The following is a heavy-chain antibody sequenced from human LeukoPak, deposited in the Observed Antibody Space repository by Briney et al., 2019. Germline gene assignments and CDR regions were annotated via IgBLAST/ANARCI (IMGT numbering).Heavy chain of an antibody. V-gene: IGHV3-23*01. CDR2: IIGSGSGA. J-gene: IGHJ5*02. Sequence: GGSLRLSCEASGFTFSRYAMMWVRQPPGKGLKWISTIIGSGSGAFYADSVTGRFTISRDNSENTMFLQMDNVRADDTALYYCAKGAATGLVDWFDPWGQGTLVSVSS. D-gene: IGHD3/OR15-3a*01. CDR1: GFTFSRYA. CDR3: AKGAATGLVDWFDP.